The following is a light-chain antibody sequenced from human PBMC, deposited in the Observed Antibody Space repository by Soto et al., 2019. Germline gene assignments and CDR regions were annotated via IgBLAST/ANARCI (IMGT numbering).Light chain of an antibody. CDR2: DAS. CDR3: QHYDNLPPVI. Sequence: DIQMTQSPSSLSASVGDRVTITCQASQDISNYLNWYQQKPGKAPKLLIYDASNLETGVPSRFSGSGSGTDFTFTISSLQPEDIATYYCQHYDNLPPVIFGGGTKVEIK. V-gene: IGKV1-33*01. J-gene: IGKJ4*01. CDR1: QDISNY.